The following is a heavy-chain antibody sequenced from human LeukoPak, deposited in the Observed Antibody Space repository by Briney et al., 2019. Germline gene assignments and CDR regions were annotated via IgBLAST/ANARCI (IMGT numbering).Heavy chain of an antibody. CDR2: SSGSCGDT. CDR3: AKMARYGSSWVDC. Sequence: PGGSLRLSRAASVYTFSSYTMPCVPHAPGKGLECGYSSSGSCGDTYYADSVKGRFTATRDDYKKMMCLKMNSLRAEDTAVYYCAKMARYGSSWVDCWGQGTLVTVSS. D-gene: IGHD6-13*01. V-gene: IGHV3-23*01. CDR1: VYTFSSYT. J-gene: IGHJ5*01.